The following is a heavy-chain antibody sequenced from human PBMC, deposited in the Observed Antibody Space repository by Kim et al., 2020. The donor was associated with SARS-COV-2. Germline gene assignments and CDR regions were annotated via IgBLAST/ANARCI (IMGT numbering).Heavy chain of an antibody. J-gene: IGHJ4*02. V-gene: IGHV4-34*01. CDR3: ARVWKTYKGESYYIDY. D-gene: IGHD3-16*01. CDR2: INHSGST. CDR1: GGSFSGYY. Sequence: SETLSLTCAVYGGSFSGYYWSWIRQPPGKGLEWIGEINHSGSTNYNPSLKRRVTISVDTSKNQFYLKLSSVTAADTAVYYCARVWKTYKGESYYIDYWGQGTLVTVSS.